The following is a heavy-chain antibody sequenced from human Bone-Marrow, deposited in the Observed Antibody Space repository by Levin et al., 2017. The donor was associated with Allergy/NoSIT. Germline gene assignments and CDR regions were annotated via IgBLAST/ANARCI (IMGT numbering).Heavy chain of an antibody. CDR2: ISYDASEI. CDR3: ARTLESYYFDY. V-gene: IGHV3-30*03. Sequence: QPGGSLRLSCAASGFTFSSYGLHWVRQAPGKGLEWVAFISYDASEIYYAASVRGRFTVSRDGSKHTLYLQMSSLRADDTALYYCARTLESYYFDYWGQGTLVTVSS. J-gene: IGHJ4*02. CDR1: GFTFSSYG. D-gene: IGHD5-24*01.